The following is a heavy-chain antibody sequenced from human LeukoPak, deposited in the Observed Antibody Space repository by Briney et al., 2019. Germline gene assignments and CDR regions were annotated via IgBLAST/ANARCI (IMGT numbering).Heavy chain of an antibody. CDR3: AKDSGYSSSWYED. Sequence: GGSLRLSCAASGFTFSSYAMSWVRQAPGKGLEWVSAISGSGGSTYYADSAKGRFTISRDNSKNTLYLQMNSLRAEDTAVYYCAKDSGYSSSWYEDWGQGTLVTVSS. CDR2: ISGSGGST. J-gene: IGHJ4*02. D-gene: IGHD6-13*01. V-gene: IGHV3-23*01. CDR1: GFTFSSYA.